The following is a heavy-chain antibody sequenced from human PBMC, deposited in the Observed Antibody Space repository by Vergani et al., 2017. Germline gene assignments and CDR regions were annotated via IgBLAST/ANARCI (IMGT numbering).Heavy chain of an antibody. Sequence: QVQLVQSGAEVKKPGASVKVSCKASGYTFTSYGISWVRQAPGQGLEWMGWISAYNGNTNYAQKLQGRVTMTTDTSTSTAYMELRSLRSDETAVYYCARLNYDILTGYISDNWFDPWGQGTLVTVSS. D-gene: IGHD3-9*01. V-gene: IGHV1-18*04. CDR2: ISAYNGNT. J-gene: IGHJ5*02. CDR1: GYTFTSYG. CDR3: ARLNYDILTGYISDNWFDP.